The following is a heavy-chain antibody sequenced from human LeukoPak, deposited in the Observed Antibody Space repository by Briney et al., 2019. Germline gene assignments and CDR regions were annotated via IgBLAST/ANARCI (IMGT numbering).Heavy chain of an antibody. CDR2: IYYSGST. D-gene: IGHD3-9*01. CDR3: ARDLTGYYRFDY. J-gene: IGHJ4*02. V-gene: IGHV4-59*12. CDR1: GGSISSYY. Sequence: SETLSLTCTVSGGSISSYYWSWIRQPPGKGLEWIGCIYYSGSTNYNPSLKSRVTISVDTSKKQFSLKLSSVTDADTAVYYCARDLTGYYRFDYWGQGTLVTVSS.